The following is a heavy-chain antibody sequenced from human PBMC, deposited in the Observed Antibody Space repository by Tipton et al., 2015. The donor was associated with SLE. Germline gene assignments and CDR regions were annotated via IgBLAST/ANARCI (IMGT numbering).Heavy chain of an antibody. V-gene: IGHV4-38-2*02. D-gene: IGHD4-23*01. J-gene: IGHJ2*01. CDR2: INQGGGA. CDR3: VRDLDDGGHGHFDL. Sequence: TLSLTCAVSGYSISSGYYWGWIRQPPGKGLEWIGIINQGGGAYYNSSLKSRVTISLDTSKNQFSLNLNSVTAADTAVYYCVRDLDDGGHGHFDLWGRGTLVTVSP. CDR1: GYSISSGYY.